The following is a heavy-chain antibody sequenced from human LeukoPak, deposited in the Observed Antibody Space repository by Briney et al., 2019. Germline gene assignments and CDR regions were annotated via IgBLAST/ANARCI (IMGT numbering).Heavy chain of an antibody. CDR1: GFTFSSYA. CDR2: ISGSGGST. Sequence: GGSLRLSCAASGFTFSSYAMSWVRQAPGKGLEWVSAISGSGGSTFYADSVKGRFTISRDNSKNTLYLQMNSLRAEDTAVYYCAKEEGYYDFWSGYYTEPYYYYYMGVWGKGTTVTVSS. V-gene: IGHV3-23*01. D-gene: IGHD3-3*01. CDR3: AKEEGYYDFWSGYYTEPYYYYYMGV. J-gene: IGHJ6*03.